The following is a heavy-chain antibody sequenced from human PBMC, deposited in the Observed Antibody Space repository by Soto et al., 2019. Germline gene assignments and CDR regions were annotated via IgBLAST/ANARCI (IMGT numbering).Heavy chain of an antibody. V-gene: IGHV4-39*01. CDR3: ARTYYYDSSGYYLPFDY. CDR1: GGTISSSIYY. J-gene: IGHJ4*02. Sequence: ETLYLTSTVSGGTISSSIYYWGWIRQPPGKGLEWIGSIYYSGSTYYNPSLKSRVTISVDTSKNQFSLRLSSVTAADTAVYYCARTYYYDSSGYYLPFDYWGQGTLVTVSS. D-gene: IGHD3-22*01. CDR2: IYYSGST.